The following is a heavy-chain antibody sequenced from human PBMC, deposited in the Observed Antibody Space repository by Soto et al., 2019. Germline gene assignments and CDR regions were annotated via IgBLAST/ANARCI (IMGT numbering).Heavy chain of an antibody. D-gene: IGHD6-13*01. Sequence: KPSETLSLTCTVSGDSINTSNYYWAWIRQPPGKGLEWVASIYYRGNTYFNPSLKSRVTISADTSKNQFSLKMHYVTAADTAVYYCVTPVSLYSSGWYFDLDPWGQGTLVTVSS. CDR3: VTPVSLYSSGWYFDLDP. V-gene: IGHV4-39*01. J-gene: IGHJ5*02. CDR2: IYYRGNT. CDR1: GDSINTSNYY.